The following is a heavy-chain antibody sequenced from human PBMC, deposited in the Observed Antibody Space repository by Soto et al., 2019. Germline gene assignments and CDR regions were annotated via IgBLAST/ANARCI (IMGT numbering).Heavy chain of an antibody. CDR2: FYHGRST. V-gene: IGHV4-38-2*01. J-gene: IGHJ3*01. CDR3: ATYTRHIYVGGAFDV. D-gene: IGHD2-21*01. CDR1: GYSVSSDYY. Sequence: SETLSLTCAVSGYSVSSDYYWGWIRQTPGRGLEWMGSFYHGRSTSYNPPLTSRATISVETSKHQFPQKLSSVPAAATAVYYCATYTRHIYVGGAFDVWGQGTMVTVSS.